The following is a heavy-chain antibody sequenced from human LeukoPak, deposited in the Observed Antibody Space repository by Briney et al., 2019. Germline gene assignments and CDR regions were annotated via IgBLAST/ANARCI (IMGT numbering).Heavy chain of an antibody. D-gene: IGHD6-19*01. CDR2: IYYSGST. CDR3: ARAQWLGTFDY. V-gene: IGHV4-59*01. J-gene: IGHJ4*02. CDR1: GGSISSYY. Sequence: SETLSLTCTVSGGSISSYYWSWIRQPPGKGLEWIGYIYYSGSTNYNPSLKSRVTISVDRSKNQFSLKLSSVTAADTAVYYCARAQWLGTFDYWGQGTLVTISS.